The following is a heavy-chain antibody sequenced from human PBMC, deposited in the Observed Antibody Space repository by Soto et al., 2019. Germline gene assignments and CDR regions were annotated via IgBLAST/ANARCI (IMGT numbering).Heavy chain of an antibody. J-gene: IGHJ5*02. CDR2: INHSGST. D-gene: IGHD3-10*01. V-gene: IGHV4-34*01. CDR3: ARGLYYYGSGSHRWFDP. CDR1: GGSFSGYY. Sequence: QVQLQQWGAGLLKPSETLSLTCAVYGGSFSGYYWSWIRQPPGKGLEWIGEINHSGSTNYNPSLKSRVTISVDTSKNQFSLKLSSVTAADTAVYSCARGLYYYGSGSHRWFDPWGQGTLVTVSS.